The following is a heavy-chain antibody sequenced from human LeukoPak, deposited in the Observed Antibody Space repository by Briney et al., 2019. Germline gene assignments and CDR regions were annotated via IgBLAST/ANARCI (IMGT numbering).Heavy chain of an antibody. J-gene: IGHJ4*02. CDR1: GFTFSTYW. CDR2: IRQDGSAK. V-gene: IGHV3-7*01. CDR3: ATSSDAPANM. D-gene: IGHD2-2*01. Sequence: GSLRLSCAVSGFTFSTYWMSWVRQAPGKGLEWVANIRQDGSAKYYVDSVRGRFTISRDNAKNSLYLQMNSLRAEDTGVYYCATSSDAPANMWGQGTLVTVSS.